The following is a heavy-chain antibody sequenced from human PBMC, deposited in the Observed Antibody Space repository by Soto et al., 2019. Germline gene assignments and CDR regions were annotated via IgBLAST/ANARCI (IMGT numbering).Heavy chain of an antibody. CDR3: ARDGFCTSTTCRVGNWFDP. Sequence: SETLSLTCVVYGGSFSGYYWSWIRQSPGKGLEWIGGINHRGSTNYNPSLESRVTISVDTSKTQFSLKLPSVTAADTAMYYCARDGFCTSTTCRVGNWFDPWVPETLLVTVSS. CDR1: GGSFSGYY. V-gene: IGHV4-34*01. CDR2: INHRGST. D-gene: IGHD2-2*01. J-gene: IGHJ5*02.